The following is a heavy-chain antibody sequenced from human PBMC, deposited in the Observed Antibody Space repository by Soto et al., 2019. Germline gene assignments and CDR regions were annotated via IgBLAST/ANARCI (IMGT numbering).Heavy chain of an antibody. D-gene: IGHD4-17*01. CDR1: GGTFRSYA. CDR3: ARYDDYELGDMDV. J-gene: IGHJ6*02. V-gene: IGHV1-69*12. CDR2: IIPIFQTA. Sequence: QVQLVQSGAEVKKPGSSVKVSCKASGGTFRSYAVSWVRQAPGQGLEWMGGIIPIFQTAVYAQKFQDRVTISADDSTSTAYMELSSLRSDDTAVYYCARYDDYELGDMDVWGQGTKVTVSS.